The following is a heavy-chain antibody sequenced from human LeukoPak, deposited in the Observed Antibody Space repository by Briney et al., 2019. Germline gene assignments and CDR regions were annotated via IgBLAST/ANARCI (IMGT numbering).Heavy chain of an antibody. J-gene: IGHJ5*02. V-gene: IGHV1-69*02. CDR3: ARITGGLGFDP. CDR1: GGTFSSYT. D-gene: IGHD3-16*01. CDR2: IIPILGIA. Sequence: VASVKVSCKASGGTFSSYTISWVRQAPGQGLEWMGRIIPILGIANYAQKFQGRVTITADKSTSTAYMELSSLRSEDTAVYYCARITGGLGFDPWGQGTLVTVSS.